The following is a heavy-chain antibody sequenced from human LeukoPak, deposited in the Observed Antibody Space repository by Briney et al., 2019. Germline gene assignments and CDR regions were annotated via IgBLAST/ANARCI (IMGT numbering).Heavy chain of an antibody. CDR1: GGSISSGDYY. Sequence: PSQTLSLTCTVSGGSISSGDYYWSWIRQPPGKGLEWIGYIYYSGSTYYNPSLKSRVTISVDTSKNQFSLKLSSVTAADTAVYYCAREMVVPAAISRYYYYGMDVWGQGTTVTVSS. J-gene: IGHJ6*02. V-gene: IGHV4-30-4*01. D-gene: IGHD2-2*01. CDR2: IYYSGST. CDR3: AREMVVPAAISRYYYYGMDV.